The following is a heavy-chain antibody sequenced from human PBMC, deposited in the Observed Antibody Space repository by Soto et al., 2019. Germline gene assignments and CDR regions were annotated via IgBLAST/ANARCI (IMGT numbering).Heavy chain of an antibody. Sequence: GGSLRLSCAASGFTFSSYAMHWVRQAPGKGLEYVSAISSNGGSTYYANSVKGRFTISRDNSKNTLYLQMGSLRAEDMAVYYCARGPLLLGFIDYWGQGTLVTVSS. CDR2: ISSNGGST. CDR1: GFTFSSYA. CDR3: ARGPLLLGFIDY. V-gene: IGHV3-64*01. D-gene: IGHD3-22*01. J-gene: IGHJ4*02.